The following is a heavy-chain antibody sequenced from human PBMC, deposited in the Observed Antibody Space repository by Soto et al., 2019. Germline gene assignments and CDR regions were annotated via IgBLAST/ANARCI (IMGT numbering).Heavy chain of an antibody. CDR2: ITVGTGNT. J-gene: IGHJ4*02. V-gene: IGHV1-58*01. Sequence: SVKVSCKASGFIFTSSSVQWVRQARGQRLEWIGWITVGTGNTNYAQKFQERVTITRDMSTSTAYMELSNLRSEDTAVYYCAAGDSSGYYGGWGQGTQVTVSS. D-gene: IGHD3-22*01. CDR3: AAGDSSGYYGG. CDR1: GFIFTSSS.